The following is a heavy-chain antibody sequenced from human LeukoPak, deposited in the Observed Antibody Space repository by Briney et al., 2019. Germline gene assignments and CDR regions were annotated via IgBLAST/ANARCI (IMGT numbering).Heavy chain of an antibody. J-gene: IGHJ5*02. CDR1: GYTFTSYY. D-gene: IGHD6-13*01. CDR2: INPSGGST. CDR3: ARVAAAGTNWFDP. Sequence: GASVKVSCKASGYTFTSYYMHWVRQAPGQGLEWMGIINPSGGSTSYAQTFQGRVTMTRDMSTSTVYMELSSLRSEDTAAYYCARVAAAGTNWFDPWGQGTLVTVSS. V-gene: IGHV1-46*01.